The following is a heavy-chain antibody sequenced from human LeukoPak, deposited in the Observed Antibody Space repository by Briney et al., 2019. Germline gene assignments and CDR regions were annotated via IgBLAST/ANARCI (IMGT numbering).Heavy chain of an antibody. D-gene: IGHD6-19*01. V-gene: IGHV4-39*07. CDR1: GGSISSSSYY. J-gene: IGHJ5*02. CDR3: ARGLSSGWYIGS. Sequence: SETLSLTCTVSGGSISSSSYYWSWIRQPPGKGLEWIGEINHSGSTNYNPSLKSRVTISVDTSKNQFSLKLSSVTAAGTVVYYCARGLSSGWYIGSWGQGTLVTVSS. CDR2: INHSGST.